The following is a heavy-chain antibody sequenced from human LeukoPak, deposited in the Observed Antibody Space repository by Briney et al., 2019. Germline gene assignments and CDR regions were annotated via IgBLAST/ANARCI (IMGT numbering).Heavy chain of an antibody. Sequence: SETLSLTCAVYGGSFSGYYWSWIRQPPGKGLEWIGEINHSGSTNYNPSLTSRVTISVDTSKNQFSLKLSSVTAADTAVYYCARLLKYYDILTGYSRFDPWGQGTLVTVSS. CDR1: GGSFSGYY. CDR2: INHSGST. V-gene: IGHV4-34*01. J-gene: IGHJ5*02. CDR3: ARLLKYYDILTGYSRFDP. D-gene: IGHD3-9*01.